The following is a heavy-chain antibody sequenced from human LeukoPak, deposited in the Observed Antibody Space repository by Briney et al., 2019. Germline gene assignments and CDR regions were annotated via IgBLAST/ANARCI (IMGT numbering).Heavy chain of an antibody. CDR3: AAQWLVQGY. CDR1: GFTFSSYA. Sequence: GGSLRLSCAASGFTFSSYAMHWVRQAPGKGLEWVAVISYDGSNKYYADSVKGRFTISRDNSKNTPYLQMNSLRAEDTAVYYCAAQWLVQGYWGQGTLVTVSS. J-gene: IGHJ4*02. CDR2: ISYDGSNK. V-gene: IGHV3-30-3*01. D-gene: IGHD6-19*01.